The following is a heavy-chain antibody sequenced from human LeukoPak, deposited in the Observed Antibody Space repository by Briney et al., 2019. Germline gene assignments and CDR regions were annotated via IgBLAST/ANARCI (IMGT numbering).Heavy chain of an antibody. CDR3: ARLFAIGSSHSITYHSLDL. CDR2: IYYSGST. J-gene: IGHJ2*01. CDR1: GGSISSYY. V-gene: IGHV4-59*01. D-gene: IGHD1-26*01. Sequence: PSETLSLTCTVSGGSISSYYWSWIRQPPGKGLEWIGYIYYSGSTNYNPSLKSRVTISVDTSKNQFSLKLSSVTAADTALYFCARLFAIGSSHSITYHSLDLWGRGTLVTVSS.